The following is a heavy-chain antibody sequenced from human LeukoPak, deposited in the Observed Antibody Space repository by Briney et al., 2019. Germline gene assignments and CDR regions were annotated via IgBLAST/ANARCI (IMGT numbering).Heavy chain of an antibody. J-gene: IGHJ1*01. CDR2: IKQGGSEK. Sequence: PGGPLRLSCAASGFTFSTYSMTWVRQAPGKGLEWVANIKQGGSEKYSVDSVKGRFTISRDNAKNSLYLQMNSLRAEDTAVYYSSLEGSSWYRYFQHWGQGTLVTVSS. D-gene: IGHD6-13*01. CDR1: GFTFSTYS. CDR3: SLEGSSWYRYFQH. V-gene: IGHV3-7*05.